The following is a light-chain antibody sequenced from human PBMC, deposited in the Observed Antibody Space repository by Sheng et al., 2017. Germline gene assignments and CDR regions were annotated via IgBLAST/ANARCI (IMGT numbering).Light chain of an antibody. CDR2: EAS. CDR1: QSVSSSY. Sequence: EIVLTQSPGTLSLSPGERATLSCRASQSVSSSYLAWYQQKPGQAPRLLIYEASTRATGIPARFSGSGSGTEFSLTISSLQPGDFAVYFCQQYNNWPSTWTFGQGTKVEIK. J-gene: IGKJ1*01. V-gene: IGKV3-15*01. CDR3: QQYNNWPSTWT.